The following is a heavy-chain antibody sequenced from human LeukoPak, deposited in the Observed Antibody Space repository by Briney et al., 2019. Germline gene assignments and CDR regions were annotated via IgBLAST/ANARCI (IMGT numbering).Heavy chain of an antibody. J-gene: IGHJ4*02. CDR2: INTNTGNP. D-gene: IGHD3-22*01. Sequence: ASVKVSCKASGYTFTNYAMNWVRQAPGQGPEWMGWINTNTGNPTYAQGFTGRFVFSLDTSVSTAYLQISSLKAEDTAVYYCARDGSSGYFYYFDYWGQGTLVTVSS. V-gene: IGHV7-4-1*02. CDR3: ARDGSSGYFYYFDY. CDR1: GYTFTNYA.